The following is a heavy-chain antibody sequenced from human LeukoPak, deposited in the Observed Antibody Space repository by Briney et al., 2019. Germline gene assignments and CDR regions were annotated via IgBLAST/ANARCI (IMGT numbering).Heavy chain of an antibody. J-gene: IGHJ4*02. D-gene: IGHD3-9*01. V-gene: IGHV3-48*03. CDR1: GFTFSGYE. Sequence: GRSLRLSCVASGFTFSGYEMNWVRPAPGKGLEWLSYISSSGSTIYYADSVKGRFTISRDNAKNSLYLQMHSLRAEDTAMYYCARVRILTGYYAIDSWGQGTLVTVSS. CDR3: ARVRILTGYYAIDS. CDR2: ISSSGSTI.